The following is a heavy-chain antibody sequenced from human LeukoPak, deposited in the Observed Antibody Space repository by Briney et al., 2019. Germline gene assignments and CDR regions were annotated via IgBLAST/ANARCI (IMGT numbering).Heavy chain of an antibody. D-gene: IGHD3-10*01. CDR1: GYTFTGYY. Sequence: GASVKVPCKASGYTFTGYYMHWVRQAPGQGLEWMGWINPNSGGTNYAQKFQGRVTMTRDTSISTAYMELSRLRSDDTAVYYCAREPTMVRGVWHMNAFDIWGQGTMVTVSS. V-gene: IGHV1-2*02. CDR2: INPNSGGT. CDR3: AREPTMVRGVWHMNAFDI. J-gene: IGHJ3*02.